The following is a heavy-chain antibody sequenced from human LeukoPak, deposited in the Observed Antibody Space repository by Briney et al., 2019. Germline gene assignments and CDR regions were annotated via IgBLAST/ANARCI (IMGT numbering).Heavy chain of an antibody. V-gene: IGHV4-39*07. Sequence: SETLSLTCTVSSGSISSSSYFWGWIRQPPGKGLEWIGSIYYSGSTYYNPSLRSRVTISVDTSKNQFSLKLSSVTAADTAVYYCARVKRYSSSWDFDYXXXGTLVXVSX. D-gene: IGHD6-13*01. CDR1: SGSISSSSYF. CDR3: ARVKRYSSSWDFDY. CDR2: IYYSGST. J-gene: IGHJ4*02.